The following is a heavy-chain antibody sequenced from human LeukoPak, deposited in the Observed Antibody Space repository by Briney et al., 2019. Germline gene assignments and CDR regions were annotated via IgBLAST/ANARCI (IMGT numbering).Heavy chain of an antibody. CDR3: GRVKEASAFDI. D-gene: IGHD5-12*01. J-gene: IGHJ3*02. CDR1: GFTFSSYG. CDR2: ISYDGSNK. Sequence: GGSLRLSCAASGFTFSSYGMHWVRQAPGKGLEWVAVISYDGSNKYYADSVKGRFTISRDNAKNSLYLQMNSLRAEDTAVYYCGRVKEASAFDIWGQGTMVTVSS. V-gene: IGHV3-30*03.